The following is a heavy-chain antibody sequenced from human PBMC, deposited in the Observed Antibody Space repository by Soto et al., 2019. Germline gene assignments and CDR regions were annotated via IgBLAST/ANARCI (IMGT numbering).Heavy chain of an antibody. J-gene: IGHJ4*02. D-gene: IGHD2-21*01. CDR1: GFTFSSYG. Sequence: GGSLRLSCAASGFTFSSYGMHWVRQAPGKGLEWMAVISYDGRNQYYADSVKGRFTISRDNSRNTLYLQMNSLRAEDTAVYYCAKEEQSMISTILDHWGQGTPVTVSS. CDR2: ISYDGRNQ. CDR3: AKEEQSMISTILDH. V-gene: IGHV3-30*18.